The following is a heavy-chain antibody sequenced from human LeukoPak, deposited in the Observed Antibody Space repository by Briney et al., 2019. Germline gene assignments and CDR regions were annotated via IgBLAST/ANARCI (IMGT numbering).Heavy chain of an antibody. J-gene: IGHJ4*02. CDR1: GYTFTSYG. Sequence: ASVKVSCKASGYTFTSYGISWVRQAPGQGLEWMGWISAYNGNTNYAQKLQGRVTMTTDTSTSTAYMELRSLRSEDTAVYYCARVLEEAGSVGFDYWGQGTLVTVSS. CDR3: ARVLEEAGSVGFDY. CDR2: ISAYNGNT. V-gene: IGHV1-18*01. D-gene: IGHD3-3*01.